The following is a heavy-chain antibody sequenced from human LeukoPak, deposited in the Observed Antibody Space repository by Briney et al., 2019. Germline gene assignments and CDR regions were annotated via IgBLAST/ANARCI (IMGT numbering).Heavy chain of an antibody. Sequence: PSETLSLTCAVYGGSFSGYYWSWIRQPPGKGLEWIGEINHSGSTNYNPSLKSRVTISVDTSKNQFSLKLSSVTAADTAVYYCARGRGYSNSKLDYWGQGTLVTVSS. D-gene: IGHD4-11*01. V-gene: IGHV4-34*01. CDR1: GGSFSGYY. J-gene: IGHJ4*02. CDR3: ARGRGYSNSKLDY. CDR2: INHSGST.